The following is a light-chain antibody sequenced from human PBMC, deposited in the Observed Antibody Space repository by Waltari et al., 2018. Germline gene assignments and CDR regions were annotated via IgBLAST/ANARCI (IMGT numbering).Light chain of an antibody. V-gene: IGKV3-20*01. Sequence: EIVLTQSPGTLSLSPGERATLSCRASQSVSRNLAWYQHKPGQAPRLLIYGASSRATGIPDRFSGSGSGTDFTLTISRLEPEDFAVYYCQQYGNSLLTFGGGTKVEIK. CDR1: QSVSRN. CDR3: QQYGNSLLT. J-gene: IGKJ4*01. CDR2: GAS.